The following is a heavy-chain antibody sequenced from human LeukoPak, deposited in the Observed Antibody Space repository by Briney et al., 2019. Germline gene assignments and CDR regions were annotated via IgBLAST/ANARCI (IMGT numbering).Heavy chain of an antibody. Sequence: PGGSLRLSCAASGFTFSSYAMSWVRQAPGKGLEWVPGISTSGGSSSYADSVKGRFTISRDNPRNTLYMQMNSLRAEDTALYYCAIMHPYYDGSGYWVQWGQGTLVTVSS. D-gene: IGHD3-22*01. V-gene: IGHV3-23*01. CDR1: GFTFSSYA. J-gene: IGHJ4*02. CDR2: ISTSGGSS. CDR3: AIMHPYYDGSGYWVQ.